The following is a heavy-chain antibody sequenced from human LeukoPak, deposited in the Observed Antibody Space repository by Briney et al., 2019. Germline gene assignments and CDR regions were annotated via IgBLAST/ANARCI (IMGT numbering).Heavy chain of an antibody. V-gene: IGHV3-48*01. CDR3: ARSSYNWDFDY. D-gene: IGHD1-20*01. Sequence: PGGSLRLSCAASGFTFSNFSMNWVRQAPEKGLEWVSYINSNSRTIYYADSVKGRFTISRDTAKSSLFLQMNSLRAEDTAVYYCARSSYNWDFDYWGQGTLVTVSS. J-gene: IGHJ4*02. CDR2: INSNSRTI. CDR1: GFTFSNFS.